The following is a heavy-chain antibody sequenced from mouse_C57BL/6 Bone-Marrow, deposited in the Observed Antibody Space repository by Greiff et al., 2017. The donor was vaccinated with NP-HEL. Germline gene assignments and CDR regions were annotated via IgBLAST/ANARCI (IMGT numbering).Heavy chain of an antibody. CDR3: ALVARSDY. V-gene: IGHV1-64*01. CDR1: GYTFTSYW. J-gene: IGHJ2*01. CDR2: IHPTSGST. Sequence: VQLQQSGAELVKPGASVKLSCKASGYTFTSYWMHWVKQRPGQGLEWIGMIHPTSGSTNYNEKFKSKATLTVDKSSSTAYMQLSSLTSEDSAVDYCALVARSDYWGQGTTLTVSS. D-gene: IGHD1-1*01.